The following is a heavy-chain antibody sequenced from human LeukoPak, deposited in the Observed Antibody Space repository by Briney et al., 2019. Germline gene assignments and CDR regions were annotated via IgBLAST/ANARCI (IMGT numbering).Heavy chain of an antibody. J-gene: IGHJ6*03. Sequence: SETLSLTCSVSGGSIRSSSYFWAWIRQPPGKGLEWIGYIYYSGSTNYNPSLKSRVTISVDTSKNQFSLKLSSVTAADTAVYYCARQYSGYALQTWNYYYYMDVWGKGTTVTVSS. V-gene: IGHV4-61*05. D-gene: IGHD5-12*01. CDR3: ARQYSGYALQTWNYYYYMDV. CDR1: GGSIRSSSYF. CDR2: IYYSGST.